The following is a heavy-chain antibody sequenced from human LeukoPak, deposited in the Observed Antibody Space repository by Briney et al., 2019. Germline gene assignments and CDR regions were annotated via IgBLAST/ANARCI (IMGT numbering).Heavy chain of an antibody. V-gene: IGHV1-2*04. J-gene: IGHJ5*02. D-gene: IGHD3-22*01. CDR3: ARGQGSVITTGRANWFDP. CDR1: GYTFTGYY. CDR2: INPNSGGT. Sequence: ASVKVSCKASGYTFTGYYMHWVRQAPGQGLEWMGWINPNSGGTNYAQKFQGWVTMTRDTSISTAYMELSRLRSDDTAVYYCARGQGSVITTGRANWFDPWGQGTLVTVSS.